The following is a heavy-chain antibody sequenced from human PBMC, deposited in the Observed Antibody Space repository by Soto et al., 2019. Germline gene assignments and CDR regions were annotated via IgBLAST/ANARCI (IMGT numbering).Heavy chain of an antibody. CDR3: ARFPGGNYYDSSTNYYYYYGMDV. CDR2: IYYSGST. J-gene: IGHJ6*02. Sequence: PSETLSLPYTVSGGSISSGGYYWSWIRQHPGKGLEWIGYIYYSGSTYHNPSLKSRVTISVDTSKNQFSLKLSSVTAADTAVYYCARFPGGNYYDSSTNYYYYYGMDVWGQGTTVTVSS. D-gene: IGHD3-22*01. V-gene: IGHV4-31*03. CDR1: GGSISSGGYY.